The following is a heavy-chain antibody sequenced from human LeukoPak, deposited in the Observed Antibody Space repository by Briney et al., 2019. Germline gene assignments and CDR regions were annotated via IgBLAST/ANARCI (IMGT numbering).Heavy chain of an antibody. CDR2: SRNKARSYTT. J-gene: IGHJ4*02. D-gene: IGHD3-9*01. CDR3: ARTYYDILTGIRDFDY. V-gene: IGHV3-72*01. CDR1: GFPFSDHY. Sequence: GGSPRLSCAGSGFPFSDHYMDWVRQAPGKGLEWVGRSRNKARSYTTDYAASVKGRFTISRDGSKNSVFLQMNSLKTEDTAVYYCARTYYDILTGIRDFDYWGQGTLVTVSS.